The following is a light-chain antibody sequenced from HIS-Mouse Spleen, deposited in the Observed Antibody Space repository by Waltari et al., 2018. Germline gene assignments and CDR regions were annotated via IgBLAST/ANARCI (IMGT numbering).Light chain of an antibody. Sequence: QSVLTQPPSASGTPGQRVTISCSGSSSNIGSNYLYWYQQRPGTAPKLLIYGNNQRPSGVPDRFSGSKSGTSASLAISGLRSEDEAEYYCAAWDDSLSGPVFGGGTKLTVL. CDR1: SSNIGSNY. J-gene: IGLJ3*02. CDR2: GNN. V-gene: IGLV1-47*01. CDR3: AAWDDSLSGPV.